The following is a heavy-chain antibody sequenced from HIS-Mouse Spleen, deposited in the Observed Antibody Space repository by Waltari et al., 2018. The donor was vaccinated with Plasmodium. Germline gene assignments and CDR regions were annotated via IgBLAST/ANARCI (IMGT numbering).Heavy chain of an antibody. J-gene: IGHJ5*02. Sequence: EVQLVESGGGLVQPGGSLRLSCAASGFTFRSYTMNWFRQAPGKGLEWVSYISSSSTIYYADSVKGRFTISRDNAKNSLYLQMNSLRAEDTAVYYCARVNSGSYYWFDPWGQGTLVTVSS. D-gene: IGHD1-26*01. V-gene: IGHV3-48*01. CDR1: GFTFRSYT. CDR3: ARVNSGSYYWFDP. CDR2: ISSSSTI.